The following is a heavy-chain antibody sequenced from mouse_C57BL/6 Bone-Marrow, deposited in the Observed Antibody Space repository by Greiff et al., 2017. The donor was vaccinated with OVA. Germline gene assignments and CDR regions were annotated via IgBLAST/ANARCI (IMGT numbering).Heavy chain of an antibody. J-gene: IGHJ3*01. Sequence: QVQLKESGPELVKPGASVKISCKASGYAFSSSWMNWVKQRPGKGLEWIGRIYPGDGDTNYNGKFKGKATLTADKSSRTAYMQLSSLTSEDSAVYFCAREGPYYYGTGAYWGQGTLVTVSA. V-gene: IGHV1-82*01. CDR2: IYPGDGDT. D-gene: IGHD1-1*01. CDR1: GYAFSSSW. CDR3: AREGPYYYGTGAY.